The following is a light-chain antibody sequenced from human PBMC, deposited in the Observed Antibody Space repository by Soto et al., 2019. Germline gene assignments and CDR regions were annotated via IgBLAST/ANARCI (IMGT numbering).Light chain of an antibody. V-gene: IGLV1-51*01. CDR1: SSNIGNNY. CDR3: ATWDGSLPGEV. Sequence: QSVLTQSPSVSAAPGQQVTISCSGSSSNIGNNYVSWYQQLPGTAPKLIIYDNNKRPSGIPDRFSGSKSGTSGTLDITGLQTGDEADYYCATWDGSLPGEVFGGGTK. J-gene: IGLJ2*01. CDR2: DNN.